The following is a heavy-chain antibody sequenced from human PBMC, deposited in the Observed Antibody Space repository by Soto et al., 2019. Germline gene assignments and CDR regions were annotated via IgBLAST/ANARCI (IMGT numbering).Heavy chain of an antibody. Sequence: GXSLRLSCAASGFTFIDYYMIWIRQAPGKGLEWVSYISSSGSTIYYADSVKGRFTISRDNAKNSLYLQMNSLRAEDTAMYYCAREHGGSTYGMDVWGQGTTVTVSS. J-gene: IGHJ6*02. CDR2: ISSSGSTI. CDR1: GFTFIDYY. CDR3: AREHGGSTYGMDV. V-gene: IGHV3-11*01. D-gene: IGHD2-15*01.